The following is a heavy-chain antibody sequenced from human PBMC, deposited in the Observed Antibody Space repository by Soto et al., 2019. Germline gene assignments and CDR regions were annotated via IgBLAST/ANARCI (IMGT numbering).Heavy chain of an antibody. Sequence: GGSLRLSCAASGFTFSDHYMDWVRQAPGKGLEWVGRTRNKANSYTTEYAASVKGRFTISRDDSKNSLYLQMNSLKTEDTAVYYCARGLVSGGSCYFDYWGQGTLVTVSS. V-gene: IGHV3-72*01. CDR3: ARGLVSGGSCYFDY. CDR2: TRNKANSYTT. J-gene: IGHJ4*02. D-gene: IGHD2-15*01. CDR1: GFTFSDHY.